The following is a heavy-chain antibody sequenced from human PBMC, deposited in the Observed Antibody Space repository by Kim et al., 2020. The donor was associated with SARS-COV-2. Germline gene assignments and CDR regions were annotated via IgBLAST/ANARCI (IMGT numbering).Heavy chain of an antibody. Sequence: YADSVKGRFTISRENAKNSLYLQMNSLRAEDTAVYYCARDAGYTGSYYEYWGQGTLVTVSS. D-gene: IGHD1-26*01. J-gene: IGHJ4*02. CDR3: ARDAGYTGSYYEY. V-gene: IGHV3-48*03.